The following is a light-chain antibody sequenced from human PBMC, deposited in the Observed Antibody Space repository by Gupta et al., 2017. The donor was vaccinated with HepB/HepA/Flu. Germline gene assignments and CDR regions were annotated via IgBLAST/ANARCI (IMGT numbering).Light chain of an antibody. CDR2: WAS. CDR3: QQDYSTHYS. Sequence: DIVMTQSPDSLAVSLGERATINCKSSQNILHSSNNKNSLAWYQQKGGQPPKMLIYWASTRDSGVPDRFSGSGSGTDFTLTISSLQPEDVAVYYCQQDYSTHYSFGQGSQLEIK. V-gene: IGKV4-1*01. CDR1: QNILHSSNNKNS. J-gene: IGKJ2*03.